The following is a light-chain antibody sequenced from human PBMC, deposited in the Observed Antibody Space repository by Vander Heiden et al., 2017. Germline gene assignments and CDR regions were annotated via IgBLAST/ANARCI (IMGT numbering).Light chain of an antibody. J-gene: IGLJ1*01. Sequence: QSALTQPASVSGSPGQSITISCTGTSSDVGGYNYVSWYQQHPGKAPKLVIYEVTNRPPGVSNRFSGSKSVNTASLTISGLQAEDEADYYCSSYTSSSTLFVFGTGTKVTVI. CDR2: EVT. CDR3: SSYTSSSTLFV. V-gene: IGLV2-14*01. CDR1: SSDVGGYNY.